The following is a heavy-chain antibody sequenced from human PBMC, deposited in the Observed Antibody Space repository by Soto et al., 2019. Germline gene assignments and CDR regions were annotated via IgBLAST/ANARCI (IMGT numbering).Heavy chain of an antibody. CDR2: INSDGSST. J-gene: IGHJ4*02. CDR1: GFTFSSYW. CDR3: ARRDFWSGYPDY. Sequence: SGGSLRLSCAASGFTFSSYWMHWVRQAPGKGLVWVSRINSDGSSTSYADSVKGRFTISRDNAKNTLYLQMNSLRAEDTAVYYCARRDFWSGYPDYWGQGTLVTVSS. V-gene: IGHV3-74*01. D-gene: IGHD3-3*01.